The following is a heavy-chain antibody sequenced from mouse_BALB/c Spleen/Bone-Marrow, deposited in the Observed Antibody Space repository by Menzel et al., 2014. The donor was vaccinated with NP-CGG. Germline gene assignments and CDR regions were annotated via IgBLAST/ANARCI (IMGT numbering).Heavy chain of an antibody. J-gene: IGHJ3*01. V-gene: IGHV14-3*02. CDR1: GFNIKDTY. CDR2: IDTANGNT. D-gene: IGHD2-14*01. Sequence: DVKLQESGAELVKPGASVKLSCTASGFNIKDTYMHWVKQRPEQGLEWIGRIDTANGNTKYDPKFQGKATITADTSSNTAYLQLSSLTSEDTAVYYCARGYDEGFAYWGQGTLVTVSA. CDR3: ARGYDEGFAY.